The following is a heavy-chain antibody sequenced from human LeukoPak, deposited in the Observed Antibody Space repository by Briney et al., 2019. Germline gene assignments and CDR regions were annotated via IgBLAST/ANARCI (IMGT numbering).Heavy chain of an antibody. D-gene: IGHD3-3*01. J-gene: IGHJ4*02. CDR2: ISSSSSTI. CDR3: ARDRGGAYDFWSGYYTGYFDY. Sequence: GGSLRLSCAASGFTLSNYNMNWVRQAPGKGLEWVSYISSSSSTIYYADSVKGRFTISRDNAKNSLYLQMNSLRAEDTAVFYCARDRGGAYDFWSGYYTGYFDYWGQGTLVTVSS. CDR1: GFTLSNYN. V-gene: IGHV3-48*01.